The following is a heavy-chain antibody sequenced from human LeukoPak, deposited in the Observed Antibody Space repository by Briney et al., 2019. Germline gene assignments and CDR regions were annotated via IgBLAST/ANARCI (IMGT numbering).Heavy chain of an antibody. D-gene: IGHD2-2*01. CDR3: AKGVVVPAALGY. CDR2: ITSTSSTV. Sequence: GGSLRLSCAASGFTFSSYTMNWVRQAPGKGLEWVSYITSTSSTVYYADSVKGRFTISRDNAKNSLYLQMNSLRAEDTAVYYCAKGVVVPAALGYWGQGTLVSVSS. CDR1: GFTFSSYT. J-gene: IGHJ4*02. V-gene: IGHV3-48*04.